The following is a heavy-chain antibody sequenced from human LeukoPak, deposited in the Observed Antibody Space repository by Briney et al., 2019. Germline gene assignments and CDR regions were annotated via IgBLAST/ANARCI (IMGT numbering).Heavy chain of an antibody. D-gene: IGHD1-1*01. Sequence: PGGSLRLSCAASGFTFSSYSMNWVRQAPGKGLDWVSYISSSSSTIYYADSVKGRFTISRDNAKNSLYLQMNSLRDEDTAVYYCARDRGTTDPYYFDYWGQGTLVTVSS. CDR3: ARDRGTTDPYYFDY. V-gene: IGHV3-48*02. CDR2: ISSSSSTI. CDR1: GFTFSSYS. J-gene: IGHJ4*02.